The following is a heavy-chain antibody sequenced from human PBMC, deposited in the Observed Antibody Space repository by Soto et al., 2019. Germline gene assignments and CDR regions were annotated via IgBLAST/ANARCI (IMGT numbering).Heavy chain of an antibody. CDR1: GGTFSSYA. CDR2: IIPIFGTE. D-gene: IGHD6-13*01. V-gene: IGHV1-69*01. Sequence: QVQLVQSGAEVKKPGSSVRVSCKASGGTFSSYAISSVRQAPGQGLEWMGGIIPIFGTENYAQKFQGRVTITADESTCTAYMELSSLRSEDTAVYYCARDRIAGSKYYYGMDVWGQGTTVTVSS. J-gene: IGHJ6*02. CDR3: ARDRIAGSKYYYGMDV.